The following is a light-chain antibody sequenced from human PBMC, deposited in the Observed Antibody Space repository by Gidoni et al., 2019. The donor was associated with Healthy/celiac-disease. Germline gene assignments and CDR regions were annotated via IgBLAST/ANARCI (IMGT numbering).Light chain of an antibody. CDR2: DAS. Sequence: EIVLTQSPATLSLSPGERATLSCRASQSVSSYLAWYQQKPGQAPRLLIYDASNSATGIPARFSGSVSGTDFTLTISSLEPEDFAVYYCQQRSNWPFITFGQGTLLEIK. J-gene: IGKJ5*01. CDR3: QQRSNWPFIT. V-gene: IGKV3-11*01. CDR1: QSVSSY.